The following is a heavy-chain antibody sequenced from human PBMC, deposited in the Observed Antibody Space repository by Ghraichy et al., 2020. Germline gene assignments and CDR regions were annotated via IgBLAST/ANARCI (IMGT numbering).Heavy chain of an antibody. Sequence: GGSLRLSCAASGFTFSSYWMSWVRQAPGKGLEWVANIKQDGSEKYYVDSVKGRFTISRDNAKNSLYLQMNSLRAEDTAVYYCARGRLWFREYDDAFDIWGQGTMVTVSS. V-gene: IGHV3-7*03. CDR1: GFTFSSYW. CDR3: ARGRLWFREYDDAFDI. CDR2: IKQDGSEK. J-gene: IGHJ3*02. D-gene: IGHD3-10*01.